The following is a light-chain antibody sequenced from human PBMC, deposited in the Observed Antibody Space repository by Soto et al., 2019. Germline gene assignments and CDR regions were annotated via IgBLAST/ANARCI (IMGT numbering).Light chain of an antibody. CDR3: MQTLQTPYT. V-gene: IGKV2-28*01. Sequence: IVMTQSPLSLPVTPGEPPSISCRSSQSLLYGAGYMYVDWYLQKPGQPPQLLIFLGSNRASGVPDRFSGSVSGTDFTLKISRVETEDVGVYYCMQTLQTPYTFGQGTKLEIK. CDR2: LGS. J-gene: IGKJ2*01. CDR1: QSLLYGAGYMY.